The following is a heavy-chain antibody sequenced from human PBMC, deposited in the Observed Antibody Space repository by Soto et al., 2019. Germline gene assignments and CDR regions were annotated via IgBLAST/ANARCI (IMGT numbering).Heavy chain of an antibody. Sequence: PGGSLRLSCAASGLTFRSYAMHWVRQAPGKGLEWVAVISYDGSNKYYADSVKGRFTISRDNSKNTLYLQMNSLRAEDTAVYYCARDRDYGDYVNYYYGMDVWGQGTTVTVSS. CDR3: ARDRDYGDYVNYYYGMDV. D-gene: IGHD4-17*01. J-gene: IGHJ6*02. V-gene: IGHV3-30-3*01. CDR1: GLTFRSYA. CDR2: ISYDGSNK.